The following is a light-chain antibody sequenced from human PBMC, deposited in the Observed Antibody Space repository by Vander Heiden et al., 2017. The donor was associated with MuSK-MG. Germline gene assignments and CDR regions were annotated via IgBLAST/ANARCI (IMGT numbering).Light chain of an antibody. J-gene: IGKJ4*01. CDR3: QQRDYCPLT. Sequence: EIVLTQSPATLSLSPGERATLSCRASQSVDTYLAWFQQTPGQAPRLLIYDASTSASGTPARFSGRGSGTDFTLTIISLDPEDIAVFYCQQRDYCPLTFGGGTKVE. V-gene: IGKV3-11*01. CDR2: DAS. CDR1: QSVDTY.